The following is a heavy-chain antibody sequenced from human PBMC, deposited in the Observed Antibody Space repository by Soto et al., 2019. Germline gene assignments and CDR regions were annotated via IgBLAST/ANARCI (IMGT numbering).Heavy chain of an antibody. Sequence: WGSLRLSCAASGFTFISYSINLFRHAPLKGLEWVSSISSSSSYIYYADSVKGRFTISRDNAKNSLYLQMNSLRAEDTAVYYCARDRVYDSSGYYPLDYWGQGTLVTVSS. J-gene: IGHJ4*02. D-gene: IGHD3-22*01. CDR3: ARDRVYDSSGYYPLDY. V-gene: IGHV3-21*01. CDR1: GFTFISYS. CDR2: ISSSSSYI.